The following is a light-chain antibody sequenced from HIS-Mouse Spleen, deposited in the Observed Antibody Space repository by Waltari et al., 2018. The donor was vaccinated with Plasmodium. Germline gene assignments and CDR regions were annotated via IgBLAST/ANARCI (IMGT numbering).Light chain of an antibody. CDR1: QSISSY. J-gene: IGKJ1*01. V-gene: IGKV1-39*01. CDR2: AAS. CDR3: QQSYSTWP. Sequence: DIQMTQSPSSLSASVGDRVTIACRASQSISSYLNWYQQKPGKTPKLLIYAASSLQSGVPSRFSRSGSGTDFTLTISSLQPEDFTTYYCQQSYSTWPFGQGTKVEIK.